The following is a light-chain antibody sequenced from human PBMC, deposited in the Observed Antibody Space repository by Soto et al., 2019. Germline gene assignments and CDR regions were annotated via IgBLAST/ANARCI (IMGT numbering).Light chain of an antibody. CDR3: LQHHTYPRK. J-gene: IGKJ1*01. CDR2: AAS. V-gene: IGKV1-17*01. CDR1: QGIRND. Sequence: DIQITQSPSSLSSSVGDRITITCRTSQGIRNDLAWYQQKPGEAPKRLIYAASSLQSGVPSRFSGSGSGTEFTLTISSLQPEDFATYYCLQHHTYPRKLGPGTKVEIK.